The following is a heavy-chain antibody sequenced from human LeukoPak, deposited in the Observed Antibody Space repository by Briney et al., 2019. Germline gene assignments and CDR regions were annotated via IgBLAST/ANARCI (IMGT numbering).Heavy chain of an antibody. Sequence: GESLKISCKGSGYSFTSYWSGWVRQMPGKGLEWMGIIYPGDSDTRYSPSFQGQVTISADKSISTAYLQWSSLKASDTAMYYCARRKYYYDSSGYSPVYFDYWGQGTLVTVSS. D-gene: IGHD3-22*01. J-gene: IGHJ4*02. CDR1: GYSFTSYW. V-gene: IGHV5-51*01. CDR3: ARRKYYYDSSGYSPVYFDY. CDR2: IYPGDSDT.